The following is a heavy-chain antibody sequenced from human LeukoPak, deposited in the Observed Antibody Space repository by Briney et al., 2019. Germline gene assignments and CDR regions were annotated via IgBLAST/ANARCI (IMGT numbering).Heavy chain of an antibody. D-gene: IGHD3-10*01. V-gene: IGHV1-69*13. CDR1: GGTFSSYA. CDR3: ASGNPYYGSGSYLFQH. Sequence: GASVKVSCKASGGTFSSYAISWVRQAPGQGLEWMGGIIPIIGTANYAQKFQGRVTITADESTSTAYMELSSLRSEDTAVYYCASGNPYYGSGSYLFQHWGQGTLVTVSS. CDR2: IIPIIGTA. J-gene: IGHJ1*01.